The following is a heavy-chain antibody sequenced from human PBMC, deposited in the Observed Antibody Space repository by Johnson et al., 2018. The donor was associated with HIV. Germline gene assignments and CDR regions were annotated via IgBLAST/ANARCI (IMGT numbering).Heavy chain of an antibody. D-gene: IGHD1-1*01. V-gene: IGHV3-7*05. CDR3: ARHQLLVHDVFNI. CDR1: GFTFSSYW. Sequence: VQLVESGGGLVQPGGSLRLSCAASGFTFSSYWMSWVRQAPGRGLEWLANIQQDGSAKAYVDSVKGRFTISRDNAKNSMYLQMNSLRADDTAVYYCARHQLLVHDVFNIWGQGTVVIVSS. CDR2: IQQDGSAK. J-gene: IGHJ3*02.